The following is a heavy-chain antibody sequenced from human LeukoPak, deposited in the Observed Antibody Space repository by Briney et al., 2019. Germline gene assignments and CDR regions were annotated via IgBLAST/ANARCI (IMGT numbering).Heavy chain of an antibody. CDR1: GYIFTGYY. V-gene: IGHV1-2*02. D-gene: IGHD3-9*01. CDR3: ARDLNDILTGYLEY. J-gene: IGHJ4*02. Sequence: ASVKVSCKTSGYIFTGYYIHWMRQAPGQGLEWMGWINPNSGGTNYAQKFQGRVTMTRDTSIRTAYIELSRLRSDDTAVYYCARDLNDILTGYLEYWGQGTLVTVSS. CDR2: INPNSGGT.